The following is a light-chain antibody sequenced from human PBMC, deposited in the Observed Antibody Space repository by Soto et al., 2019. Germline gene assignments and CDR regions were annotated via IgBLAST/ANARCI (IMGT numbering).Light chain of an antibody. J-gene: IGLJ2*01. V-gene: IGLV1-44*01. Sequence: QSVLTQPPSASGTPGQRVTISCSGSSSNVGSNFVNWYQHLPGTAPKLLIHSDNRRPSGVPDRFSGSKSGTSASLASSGLQSEDEADYYCAAWDDSLNGPVFGGGTQLTVL. CDR3: AAWDDSLNGPV. CDR1: SSNVGSNF. CDR2: SDN.